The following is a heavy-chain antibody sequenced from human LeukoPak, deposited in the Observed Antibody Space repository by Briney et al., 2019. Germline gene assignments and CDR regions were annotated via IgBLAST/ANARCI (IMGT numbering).Heavy chain of an antibody. J-gene: IGHJ4*02. CDR2: INSNDER. Sequence: SGPTLVKPTHTLTLTCTFSGFSLSTSGVGVGWIRQPPGKTLEWLAFINSNDERRYTPSLKSRLTITKDTSKNQVVLTITNMDPVDTATYYCAHRRSGMATISFDSWGQGTLVTVSS. CDR3: AHRRSGMATISFDS. V-gene: IGHV2-5*01. D-gene: IGHD5-24*01. CDR1: GFSLSTSGVG.